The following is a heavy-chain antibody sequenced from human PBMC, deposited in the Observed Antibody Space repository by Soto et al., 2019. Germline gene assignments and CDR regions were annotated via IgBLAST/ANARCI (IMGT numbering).Heavy chain of an antibody. CDR3: AKSFSSNWYDYFDY. J-gene: IGHJ4*02. CDR2: ISGSGGST. CDR1: GITFSPYA. V-gene: IGHV3-23*01. D-gene: IGHD6-13*01. Sequence: PGGSLRLSCAASGITFSPYAMSWVRQAPGKGLEWVSAISGSGGSTYYADSVKGRFTISRDKSKNTLYLQMNSLRAEDTALYYCAKSFSSNWYDYFDYWGQGSLVTVSS.